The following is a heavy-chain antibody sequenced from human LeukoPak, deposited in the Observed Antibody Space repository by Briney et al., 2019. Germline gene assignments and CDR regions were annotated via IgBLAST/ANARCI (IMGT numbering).Heavy chain of an antibody. CDR1: GGSISSGGYY. J-gene: IGHJ4*02. V-gene: IGHV4-31*03. Sequence: SETLSLTCTVSGGSISSGGYYWSWIRQHPGKGLEWIGYIYYSGSTYYNPSLKSRVTISVDTSKNQFSLKLSSVTAADTAVYYCARGEYNWNDGLNYFDYWGQGTLVTVSS. D-gene: IGHD1-1*01. CDR3: ARGEYNWNDGLNYFDY. CDR2: IYYSGST.